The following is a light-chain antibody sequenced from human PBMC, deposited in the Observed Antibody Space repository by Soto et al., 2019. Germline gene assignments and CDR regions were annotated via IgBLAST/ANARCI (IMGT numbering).Light chain of an antibody. V-gene: IGKV3-20*01. CDR2: GAS. CDR3: HQYGSSPLYT. CDR1: QSVSSSY. J-gene: IGKJ2*01. Sequence: EIVLTQSPGTLSFSPGERATLSCRASQSVSSSYLAWYQQKPGQAPRLLIYGASSRATGIPDRFSGSGSGTDFTLNISRLEPEDFAVYYCHQYGSSPLYTFDQGTKLEIK.